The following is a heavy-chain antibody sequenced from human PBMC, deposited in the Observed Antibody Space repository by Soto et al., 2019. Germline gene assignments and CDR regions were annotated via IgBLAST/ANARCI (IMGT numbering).Heavy chain of an antibody. CDR1: GYTFTSYA. J-gene: IGHJ4*02. D-gene: IGHD3-22*01. CDR2: INAGNGNT. Sequence: ASVKVSCKASGYTFTSYAMRWVRQDPGQRLEWMGWINAGNGNTKYSQKFQGRVTITRDTSASTAYMELSSLRSEDTAVYYCARKYDSSGYCLDYWGQGTLVTVSS. CDR3: ARKYDSSGYCLDY. V-gene: IGHV1-3*01.